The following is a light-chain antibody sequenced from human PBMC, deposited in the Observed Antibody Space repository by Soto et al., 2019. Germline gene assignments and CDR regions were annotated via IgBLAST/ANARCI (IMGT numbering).Light chain of an antibody. V-gene: IGLV2-8*01. Sequence: QSVLTQPPSASGSPGQSVTSSCTGTSSDVGGYHYVSWYQQHPGKAPKLIIFEVTKRPSGVPDRFSGSKSVNTASLTASGLQAEDEADYYCSSYAGSNNVVFGGGTKVTVL. J-gene: IGLJ3*02. CDR1: SSDVGGYHY. CDR2: EVT. CDR3: SSYAGSNNVV.